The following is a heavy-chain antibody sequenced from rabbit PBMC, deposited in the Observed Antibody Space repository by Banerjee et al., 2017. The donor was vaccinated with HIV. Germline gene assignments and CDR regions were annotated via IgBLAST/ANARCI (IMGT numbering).Heavy chain of an antibody. CDR1: GFSFSSSYW. CDR2: IHAGSGST. D-gene: IGHD2-1*01. Sequence: QSLEESGGDLVKPGASLTVTCTASGFSFSSSYWICWVRQAPGKGLEWIACIHAGSGSTYYASWAKGRFTISKTSSTTVTLEMTSLTAADTATYFCVSYDDYGDRNLWGPGTLVTVS. V-gene: IGHV1S40*01. CDR3: VSYDDYGDRNL. J-gene: IGHJ4*01.